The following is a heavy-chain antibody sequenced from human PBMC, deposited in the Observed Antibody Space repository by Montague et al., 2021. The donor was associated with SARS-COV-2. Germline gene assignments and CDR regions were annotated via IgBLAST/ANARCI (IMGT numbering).Heavy chain of an antibody. V-gene: IGHV3-9*01. D-gene: IGHD3-22*01. CDR2: ITWNSGSI. CDR3: AKGVDSIGYSFAY. Sequence: SLRLSCAASGLTFDDYAMHWVRQAPGKGLEWVSGITWNSGSIGYEDSVKGRFTTSRDNAKNSLYLQMSSLRAEDTALYYCAKGVDSIGYSFAYWGQGTLVTVSS. CDR1: GLTFDDYA. J-gene: IGHJ4*02.